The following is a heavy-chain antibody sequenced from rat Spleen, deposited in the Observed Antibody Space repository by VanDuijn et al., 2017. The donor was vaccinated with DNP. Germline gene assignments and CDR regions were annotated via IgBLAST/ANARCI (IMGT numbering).Heavy chain of an antibody. V-gene: IGHV5S13*01. J-gene: IGHJ2*01. D-gene: IGHD1-6*01. CDR2: IGTGGGDT. CDR1: GFTFSDHN. Sequence: EVKLVESGGGLVQPGRSLKLSCAASGFTFSDHNMAWVRQAPKKGLEWVATIGTGGGDTYYRDSVKGRFTISRDNAKNTQYLQMDSLRSDDTATYYCARGADGFDYWGQGLMVTVSS. CDR3: ARGADGFDY.